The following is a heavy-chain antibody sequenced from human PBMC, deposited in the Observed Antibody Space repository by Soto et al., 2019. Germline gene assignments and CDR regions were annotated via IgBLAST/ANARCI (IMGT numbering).Heavy chain of an antibody. J-gene: IGHJ6*03. CDR2: IVVGSGNT. V-gene: IGHV1-58*02. CDR3: AASSGYSTSYYYMDV. CDR1: GFTFSNSA. Sequence: QMQLEQSGPEAKKPGTSVKVSCKASGFTFSNSAIQWVRQTRGQRLEWIGWIVVGSGNTNYARELHGRVTITRDMSTSAAYMELSSLRSEDTSIYYCAASSGYSTSYYYMDVWGEGTTVTVSS. D-gene: IGHD3-22*01.